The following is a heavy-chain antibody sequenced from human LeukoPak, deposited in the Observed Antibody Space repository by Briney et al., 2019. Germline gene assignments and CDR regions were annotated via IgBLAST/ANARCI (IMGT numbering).Heavy chain of an antibody. CDR1: GFTFSNTW. D-gene: IGHD6-13*01. CDR3: ARDLSSSLAAAGIDY. J-gene: IGHJ4*02. V-gene: IGHV3-11*04. CDR2: ISSSGSTI. Sequence: PGGSLRLSCAASGFTFSNTWMSWVRQAPGKGLEWVSYISSSGSTIYYADSVKGRFTISRDNAKNSLYLQMNSLRAEDTAVYYCARDLSSSLAAAGIDYWGQGTLVTVSS.